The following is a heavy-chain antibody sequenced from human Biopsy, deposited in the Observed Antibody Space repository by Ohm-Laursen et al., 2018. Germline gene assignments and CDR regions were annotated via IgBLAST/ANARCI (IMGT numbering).Heavy chain of an antibody. Sequence: SETLSLTCSVSGCSMTGYEWSWIRLAPGKGLEWIGYIYYSGGTKYNPSLESRVTFSVDMSKSQFSLKLYSVTAADTAVYYCARVEAGTYDALDIWGQGTLVAVSA. CDR3: ARVEAGTYDALDI. CDR1: GCSMTGYE. J-gene: IGHJ3*02. D-gene: IGHD1-26*01. CDR2: IYYSGGT. V-gene: IGHV4-59*01.